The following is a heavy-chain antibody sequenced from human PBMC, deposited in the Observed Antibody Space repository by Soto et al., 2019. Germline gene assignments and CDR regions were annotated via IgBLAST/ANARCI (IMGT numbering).Heavy chain of an antibody. CDR1: GGSISSGGYY. V-gene: IGHV4-31*03. J-gene: IGHJ3*02. CDR3: ARVAQEYGDYPGGAFDI. D-gene: IGHD4-17*01. Sequence: PSETLSLTCTVPGGSISSGGYYWSWIRQHPGKGLEWIGYIYYSGSTYYNPSLKSRVTISVDTSKNQFSLKLSSVTAADTAVYYCARVAQEYGDYPGGAFDIWGQGTMVTVS. CDR2: IYYSGST.